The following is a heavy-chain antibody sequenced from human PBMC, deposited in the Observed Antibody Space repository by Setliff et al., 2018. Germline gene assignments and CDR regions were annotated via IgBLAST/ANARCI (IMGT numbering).Heavy chain of an antibody. D-gene: IGHD6-13*01. V-gene: IGHV7-4-1*02. CDR1: GDTFRSYG. CDR3: ATGSLVAAGTGH. Sequence: ASVKVSCKASGDTFRSYGISWVRQAPGQGLEWMGYINTRTGNPMYAQGFTGRFVFSLDPSVSTAYLQISSLKAEDTALYYCATGSLVAAGTGHWGQGTLVTVSS. J-gene: IGHJ4*02. CDR2: INTRTGNP.